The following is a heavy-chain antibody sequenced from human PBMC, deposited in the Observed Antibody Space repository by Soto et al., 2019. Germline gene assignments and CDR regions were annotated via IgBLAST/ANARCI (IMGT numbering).Heavy chain of an antibody. CDR2: IIPIFGTA. CDR3: ARLSSAKTLHRYRDTAMPY. Sequence: SVEVSCKASGGTFSSYAISWVRQAPGQGLEWMGGIIPIFGTANYAQKFQGRVTITADKSTSTAYMELSSLRSEDTAVYYCARLSSAKTLHRYRDTAMPYWGQGTRVTVSS. D-gene: IGHD5-18*01. CDR1: GGTFSSYA. V-gene: IGHV1-69*06. J-gene: IGHJ4*02.